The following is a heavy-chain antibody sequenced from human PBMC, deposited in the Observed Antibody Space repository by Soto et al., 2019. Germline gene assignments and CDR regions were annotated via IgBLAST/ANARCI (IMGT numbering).Heavy chain of an antibody. Sequence: ASVKVSCKASGYTFTSYAMHWVRQAPGQRLEWMGWINAGNGNTKYSQKFQGRVTITRDTSASTAYMELSSLRSEDTAVYYCAREIGIAAAEGDYWGQGTLVTVSS. CDR2: INAGNGNT. D-gene: IGHD6-13*01. J-gene: IGHJ4*02. CDR1: GYTFTSYA. CDR3: AREIGIAAAEGDY. V-gene: IGHV1-3*01.